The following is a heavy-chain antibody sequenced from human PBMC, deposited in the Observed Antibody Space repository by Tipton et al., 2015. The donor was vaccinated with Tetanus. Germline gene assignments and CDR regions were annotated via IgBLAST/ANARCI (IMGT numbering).Heavy chain of an antibody. V-gene: IGHV4-30-2*01. CDR2: IHQTDST. D-gene: IGHD3-10*01. Sequence: TLSLTCNVSGGLITTGGYSWGWIRQPPGQGLEWLGYIHQTDSTYYNPSVRSRLTLSLQRSKNQVSLKLSSVTAADTAVYYCARVKGTYNHYGLDVWGQGTTVTVAS. J-gene: IGHJ6*02. CDR1: GGLITTGGYS. CDR3: ARVKGTYNHYGLDV.